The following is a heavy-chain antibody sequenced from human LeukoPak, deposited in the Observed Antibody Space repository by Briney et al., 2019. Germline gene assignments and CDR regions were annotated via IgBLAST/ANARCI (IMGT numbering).Heavy chain of an antibody. J-gene: IGHJ4*02. CDR1: GGTFSSYA. D-gene: IGHD6-19*01. Sequence: GASVKVSCKASGGTFSSYAISWVRQAPGQGLKWMGRIIPILGIANYAQKFQGRVTITADKSTSTAYMELSSLRSEDTAVYYCAKHDYDGWYCFGLWGQGTLVTVSS. CDR3: AKHDYDGWYCFGL. V-gene: IGHV1-69*04. CDR2: IIPILGIA.